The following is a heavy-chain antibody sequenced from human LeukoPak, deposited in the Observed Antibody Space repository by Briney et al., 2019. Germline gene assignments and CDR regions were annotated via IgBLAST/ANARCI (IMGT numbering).Heavy chain of an antibody. D-gene: IGHD1-26*01. CDR1: GFTFSSYA. V-gene: IGHV3-30*04. J-gene: IGHJ4*02. CDR3: ARASGSYLYYFDY. Sequence: GGSLRLSCAASGFTFSSYAMHWVRQAPGKGLEWVAVISYDGSNKYYADSVKGRFTISRDNSKNTPYLQMNSLRAEDTAVYYCARASGSYLYYFDYWGQGTLVTVSS. CDR2: ISYDGSNK.